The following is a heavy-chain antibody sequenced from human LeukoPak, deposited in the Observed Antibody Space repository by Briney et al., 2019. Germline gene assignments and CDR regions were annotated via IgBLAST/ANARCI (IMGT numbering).Heavy chain of an antibody. CDR3: ARVWSKSGYNYVDS. CDR1: GYTFTDYY. J-gene: IGHJ4*02. V-gene: IGHV1-2*06. D-gene: IGHD5-24*01. CDR2: INPKSGGT. Sequence: ASVKVSCKASGYTFTDYYIHWVRQAPGQGIEWMGRINPKSGGTNYAQKSPGRVTMTRDTSISTAYMELSRLRSDDTAVYYCARVWSKSGYNYVDSWGQGALVTVSS.